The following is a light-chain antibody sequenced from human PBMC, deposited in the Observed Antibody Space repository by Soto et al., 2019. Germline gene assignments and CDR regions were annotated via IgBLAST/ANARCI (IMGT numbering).Light chain of an antibody. J-gene: IGLJ1*01. V-gene: IGLV2-14*01. Sequence: QSVLTQPASVSGSPGQSITISCTGTSSDVGDYNYVSWYQQHPGKAPKLMIYEVSNRPSGVSNRFSASKSGNTASLTISGLQAEDETDYYCSSYTSSSTYVFGNRTKGTIL. CDR2: EVS. CDR3: SSYTSSSTYV. CDR1: SSDVGDYNY.